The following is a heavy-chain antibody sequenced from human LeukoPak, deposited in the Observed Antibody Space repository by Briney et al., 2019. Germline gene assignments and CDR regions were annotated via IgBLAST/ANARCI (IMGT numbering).Heavy chain of an antibody. CDR1: GGSFSGYY. V-gene: IGHV4-34*01. D-gene: IGHD6-19*01. Sequence: SETLSLTCAVYGGSFSGYYWSWIRQPPGKGLEWIGEINHSGSTNYDPSLKSRVTISVDTSKSQFSLKLSSVTAADTAVYYCARTLVAGTIGYWGQGTLVTVSS. CDR2: INHSGST. J-gene: IGHJ4*02. CDR3: ARTLVAGTIGY.